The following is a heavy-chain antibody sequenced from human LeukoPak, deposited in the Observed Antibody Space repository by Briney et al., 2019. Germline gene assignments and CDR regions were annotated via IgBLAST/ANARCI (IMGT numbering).Heavy chain of an antibody. V-gene: IGHV3-21*01. CDR2: ISATTSYI. Sequence: GGSLRLSCAASGFTFSSYSMNWVREAPGKGLEWVSSISATTSYIFYADSVKGRFTISRDNAKNSLYLQMSSLRAEGTAVYYCARELKSGAFWGQGTLVTVSS. J-gene: IGHJ4*02. D-gene: IGHD1-26*01. CDR1: GFTFSSYS. CDR3: ARELKSGAF.